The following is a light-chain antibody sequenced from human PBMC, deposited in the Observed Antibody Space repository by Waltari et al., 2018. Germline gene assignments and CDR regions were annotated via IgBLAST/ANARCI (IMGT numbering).Light chain of an antibody. CDR3: QQYYSTPYT. V-gene: IGKV4-1*01. J-gene: IGKJ2*01. Sequence: DIVMTQSPHSLAVSLGERATIHCKSSQSVLYSSNNKHYLAWYQQKPGQPPKLLIYWASTRESGVPDRFSGSGSGTDFTLTISSLQAEDVAVYYCQQYYSTPYTFGQGTKLEIK. CDR1: QSVLYSSNNKHY. CDR2: WAS.